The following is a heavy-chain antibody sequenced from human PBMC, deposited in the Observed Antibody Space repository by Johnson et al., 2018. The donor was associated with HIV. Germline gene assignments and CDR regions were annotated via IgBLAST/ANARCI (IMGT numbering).Heavy chain of an antibody. CDR1: GFTFSSYW. D-gene: IGHD3-3*01. Sequence: VQLVESGGGLVQPGGSLRLSCAASGFTFSSYWMTWVRQAPGKGLEWVANIKQDGSERYYVDSLKGRFTISRDNCKNTLYLQMNSVRAEDTAVSYCVRDRIWSDAFAIWGQGTMVTVSS. V-gene: IGHV3-7*01. CDR2: IKQDGSER. CDR3: VRDRIWSDAFAI. J-gene: IGHJ3*02.